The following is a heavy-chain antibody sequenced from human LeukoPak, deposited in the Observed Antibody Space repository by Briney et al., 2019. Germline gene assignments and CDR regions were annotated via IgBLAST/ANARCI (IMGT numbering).Heavy chain of an antibody. J-gene: IGHJ4*02. D-gene: IGHD6-19*01. Sequence: PGGSLRLSCAASGFTFRSYEMNWVRQAPGKGLEWVSSITGSSTYIYYADSVKGRFTISRDNAKSSLYLQMNSLRAEDTAVYYCAKDLEYSSGWYGFDYWGQGTLVTVSS. CDR1: GFTFRSYE. CDR3: AKDLEYSSGWYGFDY. V-gene: IGHV3-21*04. CDR2: ITGSSTYI.